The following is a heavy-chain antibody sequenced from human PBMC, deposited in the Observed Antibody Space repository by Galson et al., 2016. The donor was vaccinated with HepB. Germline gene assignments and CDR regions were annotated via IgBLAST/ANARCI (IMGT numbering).Heavy chain of an antibody. J-gene: IGHJ5*01. Sequence: SVKVSCKASGYAFTNYDTVWVRQASGQGLEWMAWMNPNSGNTGLAPGFKGRLTLTRDTSISTAYMELSGLSSEDTAVYYCTRGITGTTLIESWGQGTLVTYSA. CDR1: GYAFTNYD. V-gene: IGHV1-8*01. D-gene: IGHD1-7*01. CDR3: TRGITGTTLIES. CDR2: MNPNSGNT.